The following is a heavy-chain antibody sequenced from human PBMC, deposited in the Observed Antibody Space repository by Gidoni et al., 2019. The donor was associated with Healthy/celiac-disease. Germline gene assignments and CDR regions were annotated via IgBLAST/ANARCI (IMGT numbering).Heavy chain of an antibody. CDR2: ISYDGSNK. V-gene: IGHV3-30-3*01. Sequence: QVQLVESGGGVVQPGRSLRLSCAASGFTFRSYAMHWVRQAPGKGLEWVAVISYDGSNKYYADSVKGRFTISRDNSKNTLYLQMNSLRAEDTAVYYCARGGSSSWYQEWFDPWGQGTLVTVSS. CDR1: GFTFRSYA. D-gene: IGHD6-13*01. CDR3: ARGGSSSWYQEWFDP. J-gene: IGHJ5*02.